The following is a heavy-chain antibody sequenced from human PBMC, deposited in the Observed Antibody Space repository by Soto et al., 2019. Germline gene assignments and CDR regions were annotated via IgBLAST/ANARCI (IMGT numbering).Heavy chain of an antibody. V-gene: IGHV3-7*01. Sequence: PGGSLRLSCAASGFTFGSYWMTWVRQAPGKALEWVANIKEDGRETYYVDSMKGRFTISRDNAKNSLYLQMNSLRAEDTAVYYCAREGYYYMDVWGKGTTVTVSS. J-gene: IGHJ6*03. CDR2: IKEDGRET. CDR3: AREGYYYMDV. CDR1: GFTFGSYW.